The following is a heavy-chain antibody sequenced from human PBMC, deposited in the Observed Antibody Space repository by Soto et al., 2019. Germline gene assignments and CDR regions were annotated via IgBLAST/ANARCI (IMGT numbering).Heavy chain of an antibody. V-gene: IGHV3-13*04. CDR3: ARDRIAAAGTEDSYYYYHDGMDV. CDR2: IGTAGDT. CDR1: GFTFSSYD. J-gene: IGHJ6*02. D-gene: IGHD6-13*01. Sequence: GEALKISCAASGFTFSSYDMHWVRQATGKGLEWVSAIGTAGDTYYPGSVKGRFTISRENAKNSLYLQMNSLRAGDTAVYYCARDRIAAAGTEDSYYYYHDGMDVSGRGTTVPVSS.